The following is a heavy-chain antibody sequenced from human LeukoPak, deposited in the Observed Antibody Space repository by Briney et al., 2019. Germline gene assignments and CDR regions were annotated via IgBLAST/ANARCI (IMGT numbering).Heavy chain of an antibody. CDR1: GGSFSGYY. D-gene: IGHD5-12*01. Sequence: SETLSLACAVYGGSFSGYYWSWIRQPPGKGLEWIGEINHSGSTNYNPSLKSRVTISVDTSKNQFSLKLSSVTAADTAVYYSARVSRWLRLIDYWGQGTLVTVSS. V-gene: IGHV4-34*01. CDR2: INHSGST. J-gene: IGHJ4*02. CDR3: ARVSRWLRLIDY.